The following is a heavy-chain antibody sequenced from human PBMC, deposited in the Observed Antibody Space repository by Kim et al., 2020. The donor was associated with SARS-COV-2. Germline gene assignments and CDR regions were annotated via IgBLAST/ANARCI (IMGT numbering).Heavy chain of an antibody. CDR3: AREPYSATGGRGFDP. CDR2: IHPSTGAT. D-gene: IGHD2-21*01. V-gene: IGHV1-2*02. Sequence: ASVKVSCKASGYTFTVHYIHWVRQGPGQGLEWMGWIHPSTGATTYAQQFQGRVTMTRDRSITTTYMELSSPRSDDAAVYYCAREPYSATGGRGFDPWG. CDR1: GYTFTVHY. J-gene: IGHJ5*02.